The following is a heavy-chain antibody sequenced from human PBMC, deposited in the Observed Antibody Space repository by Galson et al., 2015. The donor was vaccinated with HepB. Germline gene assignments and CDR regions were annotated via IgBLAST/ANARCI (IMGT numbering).Heavy chain of an antibody. Sequence: SLRLSCAASGFTVSSNYMSWVRQAPGKGLEWVSVIYSGGSTYYADSVKGRFTISGDNSKNTLYLQMNSLRAEDTAVYYCARDCGGDCYSSGYYGMDVWGQGTTVTVSS. CDR3: ARDCGGDCYSSGYYGMDV. V-gene: IGHV3-53*01. D-gene: IGHD2-21*02. CDR2: IYSGGST. CDR1: GFTVSSNY. J-gene: IGHJ6*02.